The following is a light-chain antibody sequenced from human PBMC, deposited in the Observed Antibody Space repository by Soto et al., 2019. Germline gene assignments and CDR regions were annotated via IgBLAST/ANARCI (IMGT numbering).Light chain of an antibody. Sequence: DIQMTQSPSTLSVSVGDRVTITCRASQSVSSWLAWYQQKPGKAPKLLIYRASTLESGVPSRFSGSGSGTEFTLTISSLQPDDFATYYCQHYNSKSYTFGQGTKLDIK. CDR3: QHYNSKSYT. J-gene: IGKJ2*01. V-gene: IGKV1-5*03. CDR1: QSVSSW. CDR2: RAS.